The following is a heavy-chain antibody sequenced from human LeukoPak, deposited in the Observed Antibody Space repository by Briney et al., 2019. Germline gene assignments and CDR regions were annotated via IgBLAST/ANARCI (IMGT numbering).Heavy chain of an antibody. Sequence: GGSLRLSCAASGFTFSSYGMHWVRQAPGKGLEWVAFIRYDGSNKYYADSVKGRFAISRDNSKNTLYLQMSSLRAEDTAVYYCAKDNAIFQSRLFDYWGQGTLVTVPS. V-gene: IGHV3-30*02. CDR2: IRYDGSNK. CDR3: AKDNAIFQSRLFDY. CDR1: GFTFSSYG. D-gene: IGHD3-9*01. J-gene: IGHJ4*02.